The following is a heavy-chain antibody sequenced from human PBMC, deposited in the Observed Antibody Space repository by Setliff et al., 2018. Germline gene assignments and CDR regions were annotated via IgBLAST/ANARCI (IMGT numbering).Heavy chain of an antibody. Sequence: SETLSLTCSVAGGSMTDFFWHWIRQPPGKGLEWIGYIYTSGGTNYNPSLKSRVTISVDMSKNQFSLKLSSVIAADTAVYYCARGVSSVSWTPRYWGRGILVTVSS. V-gene: IGHV4-4*08. CDR3: ARGVSSVSWTPRY. D-gene: IGHD6-19*01. CDR1: GGSMTDFF. J-gene: IGHJ4*02. CDR2: IYTSGGT.